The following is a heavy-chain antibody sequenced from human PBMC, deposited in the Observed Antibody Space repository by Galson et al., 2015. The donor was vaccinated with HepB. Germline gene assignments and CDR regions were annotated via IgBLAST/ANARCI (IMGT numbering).Heavy chain of an antibody. V-gene: IGHV6-1*01. D-gene: IGHD5-24*01. Sequence: CAISGDSVSSTITTWNWIRQSPSRGLEWLGRTYYRSKWYSDYALSVKSRITINPDPSTNKFTLQLNPVTAEDTAVYYCAKSSLTGATDYWGQGTLVTVSS. CDR1: GDSVSSTITT. CDR2: TYYRSKWYS. CDR3: AKSSLTGATDY. J-gene: IGHJ4*02.